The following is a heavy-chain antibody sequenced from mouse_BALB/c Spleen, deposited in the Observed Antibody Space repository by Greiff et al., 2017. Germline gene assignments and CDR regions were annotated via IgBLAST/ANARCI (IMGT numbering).Heavy chain of an antibody. V-gene: IGHV5-17*02. Sequence: EVKLQESGGGLLRPGGSRKLPCAASEFTLGGFGLHWVRKAPGKGLEWVAYISSGSSTIYYADTVKGRFTISRDNPKNTLFLQMTSLRSEDTAMYYCARCSSYSAWFAYWGQGTLVTVSA. CDR3: ARCSSYSAWFAY. J-gene: IGHJ3*01. D-gene: IGHD1-1*01. CDR2: ISSGSSTI. CDR1: EFTLGGFG.